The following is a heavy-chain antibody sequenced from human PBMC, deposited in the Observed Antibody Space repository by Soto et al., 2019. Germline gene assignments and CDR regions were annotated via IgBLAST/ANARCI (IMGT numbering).Heavy chain of an antibody. CDR2: IAYDGSNA. CDR3: ARGDREDILVVVGARPGEYGIDI. D-gene: IGHD2-15*01. J-gene: IGHJ6*02. CDR1: GFTFRNYA. Sequence: QVQLVESGGGVVQPGGSLRLSCAASGFTFRNYAMHWVRQAPGKGLEWLAVIAYDGSNAFYRDSVKGRFTISRDNSKTTLYLHMNSLRSEDTGVYYCARGDREDILVVVGARPGEYGIDIWGQGTTVTVSS. V-gene: IGHV3-30-3*01.